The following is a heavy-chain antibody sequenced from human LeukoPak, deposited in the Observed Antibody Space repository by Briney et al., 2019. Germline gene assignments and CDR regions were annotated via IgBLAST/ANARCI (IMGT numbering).Heavy chain of an antibody. Sequence: ASETLSLTCTVSGGSISSSSYYWGWIRQPPGKGLEWIGSIYYSGSTYYNPSLKSRVTISVDTSKNQFSLKLSSVTAADTAVYYCARLGAVAGSCMDVWGKGTTVTVSS. V-gene: IGHV4-39*01. J-gene: IGHJ6*03. D-gene: IGHD6-19*01. CDR2: IYYSGST. CDR3: ARLGAVAGSCMDV. CDR1: GGSISSSSYY.